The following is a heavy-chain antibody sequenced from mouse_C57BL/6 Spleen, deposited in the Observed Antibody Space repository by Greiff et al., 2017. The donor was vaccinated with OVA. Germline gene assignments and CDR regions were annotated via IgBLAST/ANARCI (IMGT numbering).Heavy chain of an antibody. CDR1: GYTFTSYW. CDR2: IDPSDSYT. D-gene: IGHD2-4*01. Sequence: VQLQQPGAELVMPGASVKLSCKASGYTFTSYWMHWVKQRPGQGLEWIGEIDPSDSYTNYNQKFKGKSTLTVDKSSSTAYMQLSSLTSEDSAVYYCARKSLYYDYLAYWGQGTLVTVSA. CDR3: ARKSLYYDYLAY. J-gene: IGHJ3*01. V-gene: IGHV1-69*01.